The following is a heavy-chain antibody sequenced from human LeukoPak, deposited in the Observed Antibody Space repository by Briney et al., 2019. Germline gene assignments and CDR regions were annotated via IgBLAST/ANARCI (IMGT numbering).Heavy chain of an antibody. CDR1: GGTFSSYA. D-gene: IGHD3-22*01. V-gene: IGHV1-69*05. Sequence: GSSVKVSCKASGGTFSSYAISWVRQAPGQGLEWMVGIIPIFGTANYAQKLQGRVTITTDESTSTAYMELSSLRSEDTAVYYCARENSGYFWYYFDYWGQGTLVTVSS. CDR2: IIPIFGTA. CDR3: ARENSGYFWYYFDY. J-gene: IGHJ4*02.